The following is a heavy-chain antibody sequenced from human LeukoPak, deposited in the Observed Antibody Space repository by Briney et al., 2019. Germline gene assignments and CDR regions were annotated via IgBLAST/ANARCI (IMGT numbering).Heavy chain of an antibody. Sequence: KPSETLSLTCAVSGGSISSSNWWSWVRQPPGKGLEWIGEIYHSGSTNYNPSLRSRVTISVDKSKNQFSLKLSSVTAADTAVYYCASSVNVVTAAESFDYWGQGTLVTVSS. D-gene: IGHD2-21*02. J-gene: IGHJ4*02. V-gene: IGHV4-4*02. CDR3: ASSVNVVTAAESFDY. CDR1: GGSISSSNW. CDR2: IYHSGST.